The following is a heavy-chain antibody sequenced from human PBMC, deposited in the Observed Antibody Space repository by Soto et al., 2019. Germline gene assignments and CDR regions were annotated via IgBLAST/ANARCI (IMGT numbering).Heavy chain of an antibody. CDR1: GGSFSGYY. J-gene: IGHJ5*02. D-gene: IGHD6-19*01. Sequence: SETLSLTCAVYGGSFSGYYWSWIRQPPGKGLEWIGEINHSGSTNYNPSLKSRVTISVDTSKNQFSLKLSSVTAADTAVYYCARADSGWYIENWFDPWGQGTLVTVSS. CDR2: INHSGST. V-gene: IGHV4-34*01. CDR3: ARADSGWYIENWFDP.